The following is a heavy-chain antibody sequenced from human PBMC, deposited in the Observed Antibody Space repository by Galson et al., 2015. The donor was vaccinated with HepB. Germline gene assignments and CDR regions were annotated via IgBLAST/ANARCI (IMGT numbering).Heavy chain of an antibody. D-gene: IGHD2-21*02. J-gene: IGHJ4*02. CDR1: GFTFSSYW. CDR3: AREGHHIVVVTAIEGYFDY. Sequence: SLRLSCAASGFTFSSYWMSWVRQAPGKGLEWVANIKQDGSEKYYVDSVKGRFTISRDNAKNSLYLQMNSLRAEDTAVYYCAREGHHIVVVTAIEGYFDYWGQGTLVTVSS. CDR2: IKQDGSEK. V-gene: IGHV3-7*03.